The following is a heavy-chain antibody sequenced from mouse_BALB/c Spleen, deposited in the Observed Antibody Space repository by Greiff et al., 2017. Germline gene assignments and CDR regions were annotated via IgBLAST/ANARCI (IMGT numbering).Heavy chain of an antibody. Sequence: VQLQQPGAELVMPGASVKMSCKASGYTFTDYWMHWVKQRPGQGLEWIGAIDTSDSYTSYNQKFKGKATLTVDESSSTAYMQLSSLTSEDSAVYYCARSQDSSGYVGWFAYWGQGTLVTVSA. V-gene: IGHV1-69*01. CDR3: ARSQDSSGYVGWFAY. CDR2: IDTSDSYT. D-gene: IGHD3-2*01. CDR1: GYTFTDYW. J-gene: IGHJ3*01.